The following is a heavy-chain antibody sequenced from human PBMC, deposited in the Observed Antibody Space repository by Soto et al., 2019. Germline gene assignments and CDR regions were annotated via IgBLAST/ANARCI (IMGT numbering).Heavy chain of an antibody. CDR2: INTYNGNT. CDR3: ARDQNVAVAWVDH. V-gene: IGHV1-18*01. J-gene: IGHJ4*02. D-gene: IGHD2-15*01. Sequence: ASVKVSCKASGYTFTSYSITWVRQAPGQGLEWMGWINTYNGNTNYAQNLQGRVAMTTDTSTSTAYMELRSLRSDDTAIYYCARDQNVAVAWVDHWGQGTPVTVSS. CDR1: GYTFTSYS.